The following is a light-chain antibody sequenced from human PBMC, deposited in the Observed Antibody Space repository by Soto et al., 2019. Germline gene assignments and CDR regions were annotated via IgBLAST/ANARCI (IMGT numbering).Light chain of an antibody. J-gene: IGKJ2*01. Sequence: EIVLTQSPATLSLSPGERATLSCRASQSVSSYLAWYQQKPGQAPRLLIYDASNRATGIPARFSGSGSGTDFTLTIRSLEPEEFAVYYCQQRSNWPRTFGQGTKLEIK. CDR3: QQRSNWPRT. CDR1: QSVSSY. CDR2: DAS. V-gene: IGKV3-11*01.